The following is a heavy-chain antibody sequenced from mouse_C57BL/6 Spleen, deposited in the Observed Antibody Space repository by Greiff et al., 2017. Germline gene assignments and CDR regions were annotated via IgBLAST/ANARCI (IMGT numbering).Heavy chain of an antibody. J-gene: IGHJ2*01. V-gene: IGHV14-2*01. CDR3: AIDFTRGY. Sequence: VQLQQSGAELVKPGASVKLSCTASGFNIKDYYMHWVKQRTEQGLEWIGRIDPEDGETTYAPKFQGKATLTADTSSNTAYLQLSSLTSEDTAVYYCAIDFTRGYWGQGTTLTVSS. CDR2: IDPEDGET. CDR1: GFNIKDYY.